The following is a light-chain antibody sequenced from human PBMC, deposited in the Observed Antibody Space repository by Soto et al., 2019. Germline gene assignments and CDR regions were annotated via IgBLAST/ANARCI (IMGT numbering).Light chain of an antibody. Sequence: EIVLTQSPGTLSLSPGERATLSCRASQSVSSKYLAWYQQKPGQAPRVLIYGTSIRASGVPERFSGGGSGTDFTLTITRLEPEDFAVYYCQQYGSSPRFFGQGTRLEIK. CDR2: GTS. CDR3: QQYGSSPRF. J-gene: IGKJ5*01. V-gene: IGKV3-20*01. CDR1: QSVSSKY.